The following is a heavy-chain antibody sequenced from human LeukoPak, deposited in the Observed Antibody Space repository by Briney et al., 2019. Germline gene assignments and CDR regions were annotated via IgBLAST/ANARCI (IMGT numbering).Heavy chain of an antibody. CDR2: IRYDGSNK. J-gene: IGHJ6*03. Sequence: PGGSLRLSCAASGFAFSIYGMNWVRQAPGKGLEWVAFIRYDGSNKYYADSVKGRFTISRDNSKNTLYLQMNSLRAEDTTVYYCAKGTYYDILTGPMDVWGKGTTVTISS. CDR3: AKGTYYDILTGPMDV. CDR1: GFAFSIYG. V-gene: IGHV3-30*02. D-gene: IGHD3-9*01.